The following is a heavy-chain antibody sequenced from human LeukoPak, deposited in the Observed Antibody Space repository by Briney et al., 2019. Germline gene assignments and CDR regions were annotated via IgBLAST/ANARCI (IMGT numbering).Heavy chain of an antibody. CDR2: MSGSGTYT. D-gene: IGHD2-15*01. J-gene: IGHJ4*02. CDR1: GFTFSSFA. Sequence: GGSLRLSCTASGFTFSSFAMGWVRQAPGKGLEWVSSMSGSGTYTYNAESVKGRFTISRDNSKNTLFLQMNSLRSEDTAVYFCAKDGYCSVSSCSKSGFDYWGQGALVTVSS. CDR3: AKDGYCSVSSCSKSGFDY. V-gene: IGHV3-23*01.